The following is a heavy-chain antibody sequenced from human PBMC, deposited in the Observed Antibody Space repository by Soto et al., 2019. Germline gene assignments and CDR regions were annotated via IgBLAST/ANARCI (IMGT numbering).Heavy chain of an antibody. J-gene: IGHJ4*02. CDR1: ENNFTTFW. Sequence: GESLKISCKGPENNFTTFWINWVRQMPGKGLEWVGRIDPDDSETNYSPSLRGHVTISVDKSISTAYLEWGSLKASDSAMYYCATRMTLSGWGQGTLVTVSS. CDR2: IDPDDSET. V-gene: IGHV5-10-1*01. CDR3: ATRMTLSG.